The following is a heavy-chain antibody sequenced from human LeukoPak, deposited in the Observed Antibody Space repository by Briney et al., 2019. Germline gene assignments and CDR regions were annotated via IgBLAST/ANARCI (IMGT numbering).Heavy chain of an antibody. CDR2: INHSGNS. CDR1: GGSISGFY. D-gene: IGHD3-10*01. J-gene: IGHJ2*01. Sequence: SETLSLTCAVSGGSISGFYWSWIRQPPGKGLEWIAEINHSGNSNYNPALKSRVTISVDTSKNQFSLKLSSVTAADTAVYYCARYYYGSGRNFDLWGRGTLVTVSS. V-gene: IGHV4-34*01. CDR3: ARYYYGSGRNFDL.